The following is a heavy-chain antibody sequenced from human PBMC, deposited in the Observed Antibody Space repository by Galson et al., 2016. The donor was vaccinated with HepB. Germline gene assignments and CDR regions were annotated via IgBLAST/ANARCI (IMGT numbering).Heavy chain of an antibody. D-gene: IGHD3-10*01. Sequence: SVKVSCKASGYTFTNYGLSWVRQAPGQGPEWMGWISAYNGHTNYAQSLQGRVTLTTDTSTSLSYMELRSLRSDDTAVYYCARVSPARDVWSREFYDHWGQGALVTVSS. J-gene: IGHJ5*02. CDR1: GYTFTNYG. CDR2: ISAYNGHT. CDR3: ARVSPARDVWSREFYDH. V-gene: IGHV1-18*01.